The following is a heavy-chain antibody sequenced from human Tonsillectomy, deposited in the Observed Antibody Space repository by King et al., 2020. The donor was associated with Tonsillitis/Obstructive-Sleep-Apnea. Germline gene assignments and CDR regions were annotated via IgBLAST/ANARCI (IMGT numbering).Heavy chain of an antibody. Sequence: VQLVESGGGLVQPGGSLRLSCAASGFTFSSYWMHWVRQAPGKGLVWVSRINSDGSSASYADSVKGRFTISRDNAKNTLYLQMNSLRAEDTAVYYCARGAFLVWSHPYPYYVDYWGQGTLVTVSS. J-gene: IGHJ4*02. CDR2: INSDGSSA. CDR3: ARGAFLVWSHPYPYYVDY. CDR1: GFTFSSYW. D-gene: IGHD3-3*01. V-gene: IGHV3-74*01.